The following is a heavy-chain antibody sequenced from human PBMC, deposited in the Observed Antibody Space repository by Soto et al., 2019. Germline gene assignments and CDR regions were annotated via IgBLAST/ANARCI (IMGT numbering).Heavy chain of an antibody. Sequence: LRLSCAASGFTFSDYYMSWIRQAPGKGLEWVSYISSSGSTIYYADSVKGRFTISRDNAKNSLYLQMNSLRAEDTAVYYCASELVAADGNSYYYGMDVWGQGTTVTVSS. CDR3: ASELVAADGNSYYYGMDV. V-gene: IGHV3-11*01. D-gene: IGHD6-13*01. CDR2: ISSSGSTI. CDR1: GFTFSDYY. J-gene: IGHJ6*02.